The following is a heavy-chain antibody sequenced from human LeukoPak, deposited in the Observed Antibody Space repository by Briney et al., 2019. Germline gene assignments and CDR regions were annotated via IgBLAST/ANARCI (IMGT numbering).Heavy chain of an antibody. CDR2: ISYDGSNK. CDR3: AKDRSHDYVWGSYRYVGYYMTWNFDY. V-gene: IGHV3-30*18. J-gene: IGHJ4*02. D-gene: IGHD3-16*02. Sequence: PGRSLRLSCAASGFTFSSYGMHWVRQAPGKGLEWVAVISYDGSNKYYADSVKGRFTISRDNSKNTLYLQMNSLRAEDTAVYYCAKDRSHDYVWGSYRYVGYYMTWNFDYWGQGTLVTVSS. CDR1: GFTFSSYG.